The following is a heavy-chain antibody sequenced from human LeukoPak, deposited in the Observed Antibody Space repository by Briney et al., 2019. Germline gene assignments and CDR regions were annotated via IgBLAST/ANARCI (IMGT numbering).Heavy chain of an antibody. J-gene: IGHJ4*02. D-gene: IGHD3-22*01. CDR2: ISGSGGST. CDR3: AKDYYDSTEPDY. CDR1: GFTFSSYE. Sequence: GGSLRLSCAASGFTFSSYEMNWVRQAPGKGLEWVSAISGSGGSTYYADSVKGRFTISRDNSKNTLYLQMNSLRAEDTAVYYCAKDYYDSTEPDYWGQGTLVTVSS. V-gene: IGHV3-23*01.